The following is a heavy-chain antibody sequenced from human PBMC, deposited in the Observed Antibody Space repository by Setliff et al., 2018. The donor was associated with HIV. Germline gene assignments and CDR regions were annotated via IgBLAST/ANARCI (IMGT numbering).Heavy chain of an antibody. CDR1: GGSISSYY. D-gene: IGHD6-19*01. J-gene: IGHJ4*02. CDR3: ARSPRIGVAGDFEY. Sequence: PSETLSLTCTVSGGSISSYYWSWIRQPPGKGLEWIGYIYTSGSVNYNPSLNSRVTISVDTSKNQFSLKVNSVTAADAAVYYCARSPRIGVAGDFEYWGQGTLGTVS. V-gene: IGHV4-4*09. CDR2: IYTSGSV.